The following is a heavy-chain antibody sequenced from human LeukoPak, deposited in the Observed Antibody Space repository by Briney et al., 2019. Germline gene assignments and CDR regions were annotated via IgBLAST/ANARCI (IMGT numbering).Heavy chain of an antibody. Sequence: SETLSLTCTVSGYPISSGYYWGWIRQPPGKGLEWIGSIYHSGSTYYNPSLKSRVTISVDTSKNQFSLKLSSVTAADTAVYYCARDAVGDGYVNFDYWGQGTLVTVSS. D-gene: IGHD5-24*01. J-gene: IGHJ4*02. V-gene: IGHV4-38-2*02. CDR2: IYHSGST. CDR1: GYPISSGYY. CDR3: ARDAVGDGYVNFDY.